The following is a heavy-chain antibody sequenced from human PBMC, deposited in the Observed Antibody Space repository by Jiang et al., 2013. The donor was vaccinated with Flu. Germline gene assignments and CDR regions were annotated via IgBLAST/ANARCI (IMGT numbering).Heavy chain of an antibody. CDR3: AREMALLWFGELSYYYGMDV. CDR1: GFTFSSYG. J-gene: IGHJ6*01. CDR2: IWYDGSNK. V-gene: IGHV3-33*01. Sequence: VQLLESGGGVVQPGRSLRLSCAASGFTFSSYGMHWVRQAPGKGLEWVAVIWYDGSNKYYADSVKGRFTISRDNSKNTLYLQMNSLRAEDTAVYYCAREMALLWFGELSYYYGMDV. D-gene: IGHD3-10*01.